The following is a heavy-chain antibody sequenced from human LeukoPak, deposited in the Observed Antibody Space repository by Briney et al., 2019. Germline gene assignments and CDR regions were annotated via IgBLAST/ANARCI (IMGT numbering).Heavy chain of an antibody. CDR2: IIPIFGTA. J-gene: IGHJ3*02. Sequence: ASVKVSCKASGGTFSSYAISWVRQAPGQGLEWMGGIIPIFGTANYAQKFQGRVTNTADESTSTAYMELSSLRSEDTAVYYCARDCHPGTHAFDIWGQGTMVTVSS. CDR1: GGTFSSYA. V-gene: IGHV1-69*13. CDR3: ARDCHPGTHAFDI.